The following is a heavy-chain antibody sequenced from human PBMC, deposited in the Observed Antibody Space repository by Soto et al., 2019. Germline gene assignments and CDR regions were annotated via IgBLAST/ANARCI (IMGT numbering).Heavy chain of an antibody. CDR3: ARDGFQMAGSAFDL. V-gene: IGHV3-66*01. D-gene: IGHD6-19*01. J-gene: IGHJ3*01. CDR1: GFTVSSNY. CDR2: IYSGGST. Sequence: PGGSLRLSCAASGFTVSSNYMSWVRQAPGKGLEWVSVIYSGGSTYYADAVKGRFTISRDNSKNTLYLQMNSRGAEDTAVYYGARDGFQMAGSAFDLWGQGTMVTVPS.